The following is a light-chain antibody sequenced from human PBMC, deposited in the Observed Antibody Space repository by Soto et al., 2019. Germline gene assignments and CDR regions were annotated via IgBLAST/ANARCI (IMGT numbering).Light chain of an antibody. CDR2: AAS. V-gene: IGKV1-6*01. J-gene: IGKJ1*01. CDR1: QDIRNT. CDR3: LKYYNFSWT. Sequence: AIQMTQSPSSLSASVGDRVAISCRASQDIRNTLAWYQQKPGEAPKLQIFAASNLQSGVPSRFSGSGSVTDFTLAITGLQPEDFATYYCLKYYNFSWTFGQGTKVEVK.